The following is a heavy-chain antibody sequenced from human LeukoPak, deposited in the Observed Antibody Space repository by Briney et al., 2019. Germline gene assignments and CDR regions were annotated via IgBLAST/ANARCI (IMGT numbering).Heavy chain of an antibody. CDR1: GFTFSSYG. CDR3: AASSYGYLEGVD. Sequence: PGGSLRLSCAASGFTFSSYGMHWVRQAPGQGLEWMGWINPNSGGTNYAQKFQGRVTMTRDMSTSTAYMELSSLRSEDTAVYYCAASSYGYLEGVDWGQGTLVTVSS. D-gene: IGHD5-18*01. J-gene: IGHJ4*02. V-gene: IGHV1-2*02. CDR2: INPNSGGT.